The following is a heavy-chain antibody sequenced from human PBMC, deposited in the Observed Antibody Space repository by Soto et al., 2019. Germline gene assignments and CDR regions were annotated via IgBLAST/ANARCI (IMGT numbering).Heavy chain of an antibody. CDR1: GGTFSSYA. Sequence: SVKVSCKASGGTFSSYAISWVRQAPAQGLEWMGGIIPIFGTANYAQKFQGRVTITADESTSTAYMELSSLRSEDTAVYYCARDSSGYYSRVNWFDPWGQGTLVTVSS. CDR3: ARDSSGYYSRVNWFDP. D-gene: IGHD3-22*01. CDR2: IIPIFGTA. V-gene: IGHV1-69*13. J-gene: IGHJ5*02.